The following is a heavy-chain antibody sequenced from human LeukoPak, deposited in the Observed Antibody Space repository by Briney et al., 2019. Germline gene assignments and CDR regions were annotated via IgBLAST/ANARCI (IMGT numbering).Heavy chain of an antibody. CDR1: GLPISDFA. V-gene: IGHV3-43*02. CDR2: ISGDGVST. D-gene: IGHD5-24*01. J-gene: IGHJ4*02. Sequence: QPGGSLRLSCVASGLPISDFAMHWVRQAPGQGLEWVSLISGDGVSTFFADSVKGRFSISRDNSKNTLYLQMNSLRAEDTAVYYCARSSGPHSRHPLDYWGQGTLVTVSS. CDR3: ARSSGPHSRHPLDY.